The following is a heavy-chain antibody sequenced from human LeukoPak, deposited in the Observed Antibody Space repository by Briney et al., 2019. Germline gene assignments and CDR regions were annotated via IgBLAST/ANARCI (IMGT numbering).Heavy chain of an antibody. D-gene: IGHD2-2*01. CDR2: IYAGDSDT. CDR1: GYSFTSYW. CDR3: ATYPEGPTDCSSTSCYVDY. Sequence: GESLKISCKGSGYSFTSYWIGWVRQMPGKGLEWMGIIYAGDSDTRYSPSFQGQVTISADKSISTAYLQWSSLKASDTAMYYCATYPEGPTDCSSTSCYVDYWGQGTLVTVSS. J-gene: IGHJ4*02. V-gene: IGHV5-51*01.